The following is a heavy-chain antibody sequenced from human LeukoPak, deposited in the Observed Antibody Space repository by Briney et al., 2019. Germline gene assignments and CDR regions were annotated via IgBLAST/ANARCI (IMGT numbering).Heavy chain of an antibody. CDR1: GTSLTTYF. V-gene: IGHV4-4*07. D-gene: IGHD3-22*01. CDR3: VXXXXXSSGYYYYYGLDV. J-gene: IGHJ6*02. Sequence: SETLSLTCTVSGTSLTTYFWSWIRQPAGKGLEWIGRFYSSGSTSYNPSLKSRLTMSVDTSKNEFSLKLRSVTAADTAVYYCVXXXXXSSGYYYYYGLDVWGQGTTVTVSS. CDR2: FYSSGST.